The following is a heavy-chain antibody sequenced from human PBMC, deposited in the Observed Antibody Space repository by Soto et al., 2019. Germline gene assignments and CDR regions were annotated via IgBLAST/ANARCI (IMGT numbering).Heavy chain of an antibody. CDR1: GFDFSDHG. D-gene: IGHD3-3*01. Sequence: GGSLRLSCAASGFDFSDHGMHWVRQAPGEGLEWVTVISYDGTAKYYKESVKGRFTTSRDNSKKTLYLQIDSLRVEDTAVYYCAKDEGRFLRNYFNYGIDVWGLGTTVTVYS. CDR2: ISYDGTAK. V-gene: IGHV3-33*03. J-gene: IGHJ6*02. CDR3: AKDEGRFLRNYFNYGIDV.